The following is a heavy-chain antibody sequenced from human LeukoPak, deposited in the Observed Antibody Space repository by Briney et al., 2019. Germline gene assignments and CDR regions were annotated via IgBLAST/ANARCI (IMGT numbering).Heavy chain of an antibody. CDR1: GGSISIFY. CDR3: ARYSGGWPYYFDY. D-gene: IGHD6-19*01. V-gene: IGHV4-59*08. J-gene: IGHJ4*02. Sequence: SETLSLTCTVSGGSISIFYWSWIRQPPGRGLEWIGYISNTGSTNYNPSLKSRVAISLDTSKNQFSLNLSSVTAADTAVYFCARYSGGWPYYFDYWGQGTLVTVSS. CDR2: ISNTGST.